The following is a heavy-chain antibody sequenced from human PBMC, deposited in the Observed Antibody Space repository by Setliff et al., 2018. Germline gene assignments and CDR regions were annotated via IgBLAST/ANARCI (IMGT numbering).Heavy chain of an antibody. CDR1: GASISSGTYY. J-gene: IGHJ3*02. D-gene: IGHD2-21*02. CDR2: IHYRGTT. Sequence: PSETLSLTCTVSGASISSGTYYWAWIRQPPGKGLEWIGRIHYRGTTYSNASLASRRTISVDTAKNQFSLKLTSVTAADTAVYYCARDKGDGYGGDAYAGGGFDIWGQGTMVTVSS. CDR3: ARDKGDGYGGDAYAGGGFDI. V-gene: IGHV4-39*02.